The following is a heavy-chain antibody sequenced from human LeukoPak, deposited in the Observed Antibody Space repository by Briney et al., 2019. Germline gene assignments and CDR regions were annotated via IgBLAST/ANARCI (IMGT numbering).Heavy chain of an antibody. D-gene: IGHD1-26*01. CDR1: GFTVSSSY. V-gene: IGHV3-66*01. CDR2: IYSGGIT. Sequence: GGSLRLSCAASGFTVSSSYMSWVRQAPGRGLEWVSVIYSGGITYYADSVKGRFTISRDNSKNTLFVQMNSLRAEDTAVYYCATRPIVGAPYWGQGTLVTVSS. CDR3: ATRPIVGAPY. J-gene: IGHJ4*02.